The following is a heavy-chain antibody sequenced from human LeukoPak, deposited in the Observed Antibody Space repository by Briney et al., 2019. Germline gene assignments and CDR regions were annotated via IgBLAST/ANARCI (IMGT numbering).Heavy chain of an antibody. V-gene: IGHV1-8*01. CDR3: ARVTIFGVVITYPDAFDI. CDR2: MNPNSGNT. Sequence: XXXXRQATGQGXXWMGXMNPNSGNTGYAQKFQGRVTMTRNTSISTAYMELSSLRSEDTAVYYCARVTIFGVVITYPDAFDIWGQGTMVTVSS. J-gene: IGHJ3*02. D-gene: IGHD3-3*01.